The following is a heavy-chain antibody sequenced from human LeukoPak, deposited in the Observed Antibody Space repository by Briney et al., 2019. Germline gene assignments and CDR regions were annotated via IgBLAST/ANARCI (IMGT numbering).Heavy chain of an antibody. CDR1: GGSFSGYY. CDR3: ARGREHSSRRHRFDP. Sequence: SETLSLTCAVYGGSFSGYYWSWIRQPPGKGLEWIGEINHSGSTNYNPSLKSRFTISVDTSKNQFSLKLSSVTAADTAVYYCARGREHSSRRHRFDPWGQGTLVTVSS. V-gene: IGHV4-34*01. D-gene: IGHD3-3*02. J-gene: IGHJ5*02. CDR2: INHSGST.